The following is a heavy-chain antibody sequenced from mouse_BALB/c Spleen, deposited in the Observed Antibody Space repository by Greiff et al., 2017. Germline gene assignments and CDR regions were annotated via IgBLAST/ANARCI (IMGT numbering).Heavy chain of an antibody. CDR2: INSNGGST. V-gene: IGHV5-6-2*01. D-gene: IGHD2-1*01. J-gene: IGHJ4*01. Sequence: EVHLVESGGGLVKLGGSLKLSCAASGFTFSSYYMSWVRQTPEKRLELVAAINSNGGSTYYPDTVKGRITIARDNAKNTLYLQMSSLKSEDTALYYCARHHGKSAMDYWGQGTSVTVSS. CDR3: ARHHGKSAMDY. CDR1: GFTFSSYY.